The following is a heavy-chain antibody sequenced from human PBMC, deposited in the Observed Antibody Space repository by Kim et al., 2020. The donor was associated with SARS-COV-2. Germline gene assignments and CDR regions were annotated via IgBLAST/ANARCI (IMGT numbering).Heavy chain of an antibody. CDR2: ISSRGSII. CDR3: ARGGGEQFYYYYGMDV. CDR1: GFTFSDYY. V-gene: IGHV3-11*01. D-gene: IGHD3-10*01. J-gene: IGHJ6*02. Sequence: GGSLRLSCAAYGFTFSDYYISWIRQAPGKGLKWVSYISSRGSIIYYADSVKGRFTISRDNAKNSLYLQLNSLRAEDTAVYYCARGGGEQFYYYYGMDVWGHGTSLTVS.